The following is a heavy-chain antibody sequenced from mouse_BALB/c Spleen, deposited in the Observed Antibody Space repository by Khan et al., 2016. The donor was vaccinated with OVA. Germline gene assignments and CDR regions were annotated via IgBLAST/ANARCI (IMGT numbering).Heavy chain of an antibody. CDR2: VSTYYGNT. CDR3: ARDDGYSLFAY. Sequence: VQLQESGPELVRPGVSVKISCKGTDYTFTDYPMHWVQQSHVKSLEWIGAVSTYYGNTNYNQKFKGKAIMTVDKSSSTAYMELARLTSEDSAISYCARDDGYSLFAYWGQGTLVTVSA. CDR1: DYTFTDYP. D-gene: IGHD2-3*01. J-gene: IGHJ3*01. V-gene: IGHV1S137*01.